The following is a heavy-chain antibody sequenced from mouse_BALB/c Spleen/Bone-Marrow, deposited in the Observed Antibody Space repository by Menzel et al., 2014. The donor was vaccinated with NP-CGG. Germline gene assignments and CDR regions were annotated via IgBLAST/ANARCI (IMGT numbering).Heavy chain of an antibody. Sequence: VKLMESGPGLVAPSQSLSITCTVSGFSLTSYGVHWVRQPPGKGLEWLGVIWAGGSTNYNSALMSRLSISKDNSKSQVILKMNSLQTDDTAMYYCARDGLYGNYAMDYWGQGTSVTVSS. V-gene: IGHV2-9*02. CDR3: ARDGLYGNYAMDY. J-gene: IGHJ4*01. D-gene: IGHD2-1*01. CDR1: GFSLTSYG. CDR2: IWAGGST.